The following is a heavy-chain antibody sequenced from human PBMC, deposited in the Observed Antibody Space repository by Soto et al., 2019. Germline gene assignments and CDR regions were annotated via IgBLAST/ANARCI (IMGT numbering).Heavy chain of an antibody. Sequence: PGESLKISCKGSGYSFTSYWISWVRQMPGKGLEWMGRIDPSDSYTNYSPSFQGHVTISADKSISTAYLQWSSLKASDTAMYYCARFGIVVVPAAMRYYYYGMDVWGQGTTVTVSS. CDR2: IDPSDSYT. CDR1: GYSFTSYW. D-gene: IGHD2-2*01. J-gene: IGHJ6*02. CDR3: ARFGIVVVPAAMRYYYYGMDV. V-gene: IGHV5-10-1*01.